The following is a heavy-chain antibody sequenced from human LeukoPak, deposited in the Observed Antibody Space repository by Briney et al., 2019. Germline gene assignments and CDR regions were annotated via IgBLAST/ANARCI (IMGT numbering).Heavy chain of an antibody. V-gene: IGHV1-2*02. CDR1: GYTFTAYY. CDR3: ARWGSSSAEFDY. D-gene: IGHD6-13*01. Sequence: ASVKVSCKACGYTFTAYYIHWVRQAPGQGLEWMGWINPNSGGANYAQKFQDRVTMTRDTSIGTAYMDLSRLRSDDTAVYYCARWGSSSAEFDYWGQGTLVTVSS. CDR2: INPNSGGA. J-gene: IGHJ4*02.